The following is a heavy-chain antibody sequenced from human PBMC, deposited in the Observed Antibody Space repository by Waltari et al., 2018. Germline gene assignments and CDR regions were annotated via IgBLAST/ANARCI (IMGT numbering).Heavy chain of an antibody. V-gene: IGHV4-59*11. CDR3: ARDPTTDSRGWVGYFDL. D-gene: IGHD3-22*01. CDR2: VYYSGNT. Sequence: QVQLQESGPGLVKPSETLSLTCTVSGGPISRHYWSWVRQPPGKGLEWIGYVYYSGNTNYIATRKSRVTMSVDTSKIQFSLKLSSVTDSDTAVYYCARDPTTDSRGWVGYFDLWGRGTLVTVSS. J-gene: IGHJ2*01. CDR1: GGPISRHY.